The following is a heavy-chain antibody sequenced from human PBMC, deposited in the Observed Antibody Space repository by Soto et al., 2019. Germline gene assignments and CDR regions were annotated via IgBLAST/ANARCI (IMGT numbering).Heavy chain of an antibody. CDR1: GYTFTGYY. CDR3: ARERYQVISDGMDV. J-gene: IGHJ6*02. Sequence: ASVKVSCKASGYTFTGYYVHWVREAPGQGLEWMGWINPETGATSYAQKFQGRVTLSRDASINTAYLELSSLRFDDAAVYFCARERYQVISDGMDVWGQGTTVTVSS. D-gene: IGHD2-2*01. V-gene: IGHV1-2*02. CDR2: INPETGAT.